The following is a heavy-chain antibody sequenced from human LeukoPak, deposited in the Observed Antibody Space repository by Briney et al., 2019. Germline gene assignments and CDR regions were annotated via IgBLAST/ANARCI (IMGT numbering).Heavy chain of an antibody. Sequence: GASVKVSCKASGYTFTGYYMHWVRQAPGQGLEWMGWINPNSGGTNYAQKFQGRVTMTRDTSISTAYMELSRLRSDDTAVYYCAREFGNTYYYDSSGPIAMLFDYWGQGTLVTVSS. CDR2: INPNSGGT. D-gene: IGHD3-22*01. CDR3: AREFGNTYYYDSSGPIAMLFDY. J-gene: IGHJ4*02. V-gene: IGHV1-2*02. CDR1: GYTFTGYY.